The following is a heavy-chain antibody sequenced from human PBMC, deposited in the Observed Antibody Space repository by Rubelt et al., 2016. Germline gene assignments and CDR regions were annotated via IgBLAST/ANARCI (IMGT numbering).Heavy chain of an antibody. Sequence: QLQLQESGPGLVKPSETLSLTCTVSGGSISSSSYYWGWIRQPPGKGLEWIGSIYYSGSTYYNPSLKSRVTISVDTSKNQFSLKLSSVTAADTAVYYCASSYYDSSGYANFDYWGQGTLVTVSS. J-gene: IGHJ4*02. CDR2: IYYSGST. CDR1: GGSISSSSYY. D-gene: IGHD3-22*01. CDR3: ASSYYDSSGYANFDY. V-gene: IGHV4-39*07.